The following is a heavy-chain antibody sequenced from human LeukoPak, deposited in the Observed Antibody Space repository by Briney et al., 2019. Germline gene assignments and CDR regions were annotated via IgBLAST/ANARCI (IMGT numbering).Heavy chain of an antibody. CDR3: VRLTTGNAFDI. J-gene: IGHJ3*02. CDR2: INSNGSDT. CDR1: RFTLSCYW. V-gene: IGHV3-74*01. D-gene: IGHD4-11*01. Sequence: GGSLRLSCAASRFTLSCYWMLWVRQASGKGLISVSRINSNGSDTTTADSVKGRFTISRDNAKNTLYLQMNSLRDEDTAVYYCVRLTTGNAFDIWGQGTTVTVSS.